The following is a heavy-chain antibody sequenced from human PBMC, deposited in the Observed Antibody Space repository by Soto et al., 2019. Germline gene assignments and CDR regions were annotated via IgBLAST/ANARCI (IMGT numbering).Heavy chain of an antibody. Sequence: QVHLQESGPGLVKPSETLSLTCTVSGGSVSSGNYYWSWIRLSPGKGLEWIGYIYYSGSTNYNPSLKSRVTISVDTSKNQFSLKLSSMTAADTAVYFCARWNYDSSGRRFDYWGQGTLVTVSS. CDR3: ARWNYDSSGRRFDY. V-gene: IGHV4-61*01. J-gene: IGHJ4*02. CDR1: GGSVSSGNYY. CDR2: IYYSGST. D-gene: IGHD3-22*01.